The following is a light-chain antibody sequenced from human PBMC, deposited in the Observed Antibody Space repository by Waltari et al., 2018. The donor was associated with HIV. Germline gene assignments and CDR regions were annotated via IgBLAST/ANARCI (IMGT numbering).Light chain of an antibody. CDR2: KDT. Sequence: QSVLTQPPSASGAPGQRVTISCSGSSSNIENDNVYWYQQFPGAAPKLLIYKDTQRPSGVPDRFTGSKSGTAASLAIGGRRSDDEADYYCVGWDSRLRGYVFGAGTKVTVL. CDR1: SSNIENDN. J-gene: IGLJ1*01. CDR3: VGWDSRLRGYV. V-gene: IGLV1-47*01.